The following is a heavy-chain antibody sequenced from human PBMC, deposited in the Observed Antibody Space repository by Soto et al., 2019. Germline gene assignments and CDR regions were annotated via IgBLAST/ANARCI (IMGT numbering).Heavy chain of an antibody. J-gene: IGHJ5*02. D-gene: IGHD3-10*02. CDR1: GGSISSSSYY. CDR2: IYYSGST. CDR3: ARLRVRPYNWFDP. Sequence: PSETLSLTCTVSGGSISSSSYYLGWIRQPPGKGLEWIGSIYYSGSTYYNPSLKSRVTISVDKSKNQFSLKLSSVTAADTAVYYCARLRVRPYNWFDPWGQGTQVTVSS. V-gene: IGHV4-39*01.